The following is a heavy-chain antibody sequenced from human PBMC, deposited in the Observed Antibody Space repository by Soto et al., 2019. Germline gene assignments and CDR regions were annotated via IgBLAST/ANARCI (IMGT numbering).Heavy chain of an antibody. V-gene: IGHV5-51*01. D-gene: IGHD3-22*01. CDR3: ARPKAYYYDSSGYYSSKPAKNDAFDI. Sequence: RGESLKISCKGSGYSFTSYWIGWVRQMPGKGLEWMGIIYPGDSDTRYSPSFQGQVTISADKSISTAYLQWSSLKASDTAMYYCARPKAYYYDSSGYYSSKPAKNDAFDIWGQGTMVTVSS. CDR1: GYSFTSYW. J-gene: IGHJ3*02. CDR2: IYPGDSDT.